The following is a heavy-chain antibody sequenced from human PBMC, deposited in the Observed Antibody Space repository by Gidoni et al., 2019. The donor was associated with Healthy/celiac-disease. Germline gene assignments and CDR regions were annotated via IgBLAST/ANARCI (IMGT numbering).Heavy chain of an antibody. V-gene: IGHV3-13*01. CDR2: IGTAGDT. D-gene: IGHD4-4*01. CDR1: GFTFSSYD. Sequence: ELQLVESGGGLVQPGGFLSLACAASGFTFSSYDMHWVRQATGKGLEWVSAIGTAGDTYYPGSVKGRFTISRENAKNSLYLQMNSLRAGDTAVYYCARAYTIDYSKRNYYYDGMDVWGQGTTVTVSS. J-gene: IGHJ6*02. CDR3: ARAYTIDYSKRNYYYDGMDV.